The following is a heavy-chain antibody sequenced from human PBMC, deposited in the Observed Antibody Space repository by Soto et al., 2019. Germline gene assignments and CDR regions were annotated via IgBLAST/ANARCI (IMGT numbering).Heavy chain of an antibody. D-gene: IGHD2-15*01. CDR3: ASRYCSGGSCSEDWFDP. Sequence: QVQLVQSGAEVKKPGASVKVSCKASGYTFTSYAMHWVRQAPGQRLEWMGWINAGNGNTKYSQKFQGRVTITRDTSASTAYMELSSLSSEDMAVYYCASRYCSGGSCSEDWFDPWGQGTLVTVSS. V-gene: IGHV1-3*01. J-gene: IGHJ5*02. CDR2: INAGNGNT. CDR1: GYTFTSYA.